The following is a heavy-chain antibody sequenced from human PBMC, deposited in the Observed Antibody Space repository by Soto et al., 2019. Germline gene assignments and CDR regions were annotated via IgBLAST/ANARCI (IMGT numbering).Heavy chain of an antibody. V-gene: IGHV4-31*02. Sequence: WTWIRQHPGKGLEWIGYNYYSGITYYNPSLKSRVTISLDTSKNQFSLKLSSVTAAGTAVYYCARGSSIAGLYYGMDVWGQGTTVTVSS. CDR2: NYYSGIT. D-gene: IGHD6-6*01. CDR3: ARGSSIAGLYYGMDV. J-gene: IGHJ6*02.